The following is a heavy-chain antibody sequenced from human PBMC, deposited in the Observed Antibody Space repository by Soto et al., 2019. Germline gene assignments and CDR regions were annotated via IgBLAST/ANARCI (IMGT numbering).Heavy chain of an antibody. CDR1: GGSFTSKHW. J-gene: IGHJ4*02. CDR2: IYRTGST. V-gene: IGHV4-4*02. Sequence: XETLSLPCAVSGGSFTSKHWWTWVRQPPGQGLEWIGEIYRTGSTNYNPSLKSRVTISLDKSEKQISLKVTSLTAADTAVYYCESRDPGTSVDDWGQGTLVTVSS. CDR3: ESRDPGTSVDD. D-gene: IGHD1-7*01.